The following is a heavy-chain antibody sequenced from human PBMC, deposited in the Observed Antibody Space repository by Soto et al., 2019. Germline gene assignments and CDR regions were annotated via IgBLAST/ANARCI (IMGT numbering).Heavy chain of an antibody. D-gene: IGHD3-10*01. CDR3: ARGPHYYGSGSYYGYYYYGMDV. CDR1: GYTFTSYG. CDR2: ITPILGIA. J-gene: IGHJ6*02. V-gene: IGHV1-69*04. Sequence: SVKVSCKASGYTFTSYGISWVRQAPGQGLEWMGRITPILGIANYAQKFQGRVTITADKSTSTAYMELSSLRSEDTAVYYCARGPHYYGSGSYYGYYYYGMDVWGQGTTVTVSS.